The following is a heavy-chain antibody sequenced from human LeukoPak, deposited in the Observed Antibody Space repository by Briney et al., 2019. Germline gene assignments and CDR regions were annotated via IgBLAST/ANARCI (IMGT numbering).Heavy chain of an antibody. V-gene: IGHV3-30*02. CDR1: GFTFSSYG. J-gene: IGHJ5*02. Sequence: GGSLRLSCAASGFTFSSYGMHWVRQAPGKGLEWVAFIRYDGSNKYYADSVKGRFTISRDNSKNTLYLQMHSLRAEDTAVYYCAKDGSAEPWNWFDPWGQGTLVTVSP. CDR2: IRYDGSNK. CDR3: AKDGSAEPWNWFDP. D-gene: IGHD1-26*01.